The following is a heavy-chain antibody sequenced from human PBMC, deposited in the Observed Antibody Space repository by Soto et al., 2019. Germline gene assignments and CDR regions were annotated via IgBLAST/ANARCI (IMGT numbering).Heavy chain of an antibody. Sequence: GGSLRLSCAASGFTFSSYWMSWVRQAPGKGLEWVANIKQDGSEKYYVDSVKGRFTISRDNAKNSLYLQMNSLRAEDTAVYYCARSDKYYDFWSGYSRAWFDPWGQGTLVTVSS. J-gene: IGHJ5*02. CDR2: IKQDGSEK. D-gene: IGHD3-3*01. CDR1: GFTFSSYW. V-gene: IGHV3-7*01. CDR3: ARSDKYYDFWSGYSRAWFDP.